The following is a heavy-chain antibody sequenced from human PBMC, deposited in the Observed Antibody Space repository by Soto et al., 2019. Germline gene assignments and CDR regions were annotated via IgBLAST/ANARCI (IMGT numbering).Heavy chain of an antibody. CDR1: GGSISSYY. Sequence: SETLSLTCTASGGSISSYYWSWIRQPPGKGLEWIGYIYYSGSTNYNPSLKSRVTISVDTSKNQFSLKLSSVTAADTAVYYCARDHARVAGTLDPWGQGTLVTVSS. J-gene: IGHJ5*02. D-gene: IGHD6-19*01. CDR2: IYYSGST. CDR3: ARDHARVAGTLDP. V-gene: IGHV4-59*01.